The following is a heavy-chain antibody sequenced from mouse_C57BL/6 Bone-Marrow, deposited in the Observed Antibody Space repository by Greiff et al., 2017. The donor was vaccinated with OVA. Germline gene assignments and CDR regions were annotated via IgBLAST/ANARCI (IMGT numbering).Heavy chain of an antibody. J-gene: IGHJ2*01. Sequence: VQLQQSGPELVKPGASVKMSCKASGYTFTDYNMHWVKQSHGKSLEWIGYLNPNNGGTSYNQKCKGKATLTVNKASSTASMELRSRTSEDSAVYYCARLGGYFDYWGQGTTLTVSS. CDR2: LNPNNGGT. V-gene: IGHV1-22*01. CDR1: GYTFTDYN. CDR3: ARLGGYFDY.